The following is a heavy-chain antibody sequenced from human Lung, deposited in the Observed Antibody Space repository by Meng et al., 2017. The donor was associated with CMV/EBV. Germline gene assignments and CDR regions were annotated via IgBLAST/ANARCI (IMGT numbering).Heavy chain of an antibody. CDR1: GGSISSSSYY. Sequence: LXCTVSGGSISSSSYYWGWIRQPPGKGLEWIGGIYYSGSTYYNPSLKSRVTIAVDTSKNQFSLKLSSVTAADTAVYYCARDLKSYFSSTSCYINWFDHXGQGXLVTVSS. V-gene: IGHV4-39*07. J-gene: IGHJ5*02. CDR3: ARDLKSYFSSTSCYINWFDH. D-gene: IGHD2-2*02. CDR2: IYYSGST.